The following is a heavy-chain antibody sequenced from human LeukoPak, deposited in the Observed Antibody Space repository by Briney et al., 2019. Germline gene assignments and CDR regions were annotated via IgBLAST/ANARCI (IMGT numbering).Heavy chain of an antibody. CDR1: GYSISSGYY. CDR3: ARAADILYSSGLVGEGFDY. Sequence: SETLSLTCTVSGYSISSGYYWGWIRQPPGKGLEWIGSIYHSGSTYYNPSLKSRVTISVDTSKNQFSLKLSSVTAADTAVYYCARAADILYSSGLVGEGFDYWGQGTLVTVSS. CDR2: IYHSGST. V-gene: IGHV4-38-2*02. J-gene: IGHJ4*02. D-gene: IGHD6-19*01.